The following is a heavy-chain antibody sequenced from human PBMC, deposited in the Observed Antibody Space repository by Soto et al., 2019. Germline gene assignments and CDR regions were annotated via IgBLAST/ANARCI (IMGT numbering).Heavy chain of an antibody. D-gene: IGHD6-13*01. CDR3: ARDRGSSSWYVSFDY. J-gene: IGHJ4*02. CDR2: IYHSGST. Sequence: SETLSLTCAVSGGSISISNWWSCVRQPPGKGLEWIGEIYHSGSTNYNPSLKSRVTISVDKSKNQFSLKLSSVTAADTAMYYCARDRGSSSWYVSFDYWGQGTLVTVSS. V-gene: IGHV4-4*02. CDR1: GGSISISNW.